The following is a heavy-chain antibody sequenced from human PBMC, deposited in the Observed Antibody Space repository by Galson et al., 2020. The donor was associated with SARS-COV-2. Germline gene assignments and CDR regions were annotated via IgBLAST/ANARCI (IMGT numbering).Heavy chain of an antibody. D-gene: IGHD1-26*01. CDR2: IYYSGST. Sequence: SETLSLTCTVSGGSISSGGYYWSWIRQHPGKGLEWIGYIYYSGSTYYNPSLKSRVTISVDTSKNQFSLKLSSVTAADTAVNYCARGTYSGSYYYDYWGQGTLVTVSS. V-gene: IGHV4-31*03. CDR3: ARGTYSGSYYYDY. J-gene: IGHJ4*02. CDR1: GGSISSGGYY.